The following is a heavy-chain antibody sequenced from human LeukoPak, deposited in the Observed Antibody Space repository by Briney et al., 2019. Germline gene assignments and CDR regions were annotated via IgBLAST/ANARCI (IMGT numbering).Heavy chain of an antibody. CDR1: GFTFSTYW. J-gene: IGHJ4*02. Sequence: GGSLRLSCAASGFTFSTYWMSWVRQAPGKGLEWVANIKEDGSEKYYGDSVKGRYTISRDNAKNSLYLQMNRLRAEDTAVYYCARDSSGYQWGQGTLVTVSS. D-gene: IGHD3-22*01. CDR3: ARDSSGYQ. CDR2: IKEDGSEK. V-gene: IGHV3-7*01.